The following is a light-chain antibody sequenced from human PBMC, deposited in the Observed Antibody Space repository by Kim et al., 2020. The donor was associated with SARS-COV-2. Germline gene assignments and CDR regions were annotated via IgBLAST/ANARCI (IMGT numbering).Light chain of an antibody. CDR3: QQHNSHPLT. Sequence: ASVGDRVTITCRASQGISNYLAWYQQKPGKAHKRLIYAASNLKSGVPSRFSGSGSGTDYTLTISSLQPEDFATYFCQQHNSHPLTFGQGTRLEIK. V-gene: IGKV1-9*01. J-gene: IGKJ5*01. CDR1: QGISNY. CDR2: AAS.